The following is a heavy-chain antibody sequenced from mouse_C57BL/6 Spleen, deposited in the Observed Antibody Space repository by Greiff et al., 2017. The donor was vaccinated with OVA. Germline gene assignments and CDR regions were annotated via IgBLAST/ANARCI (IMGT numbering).Heavy chain of an antibody. CDR2: IYPGDGDT. J-gene: IGHJ1*03. V-gene: IGHV1-82*01. D-gene: IGHD2-5*01. Sequence: VQLQQSGPELVKPGASVKISCKASGYAFSSSWMNWVKQRPGKGLEWIGRIYPGDGDTNYNGKFKGKATLTADKSSSTAYMQLSSLTSEDSAVYFCARAPYYSNYVGYFDVWGTGTTVTVSS. CDR1: GYAFSSSW. CDR3: ARAPYYSNYVGYFDV.